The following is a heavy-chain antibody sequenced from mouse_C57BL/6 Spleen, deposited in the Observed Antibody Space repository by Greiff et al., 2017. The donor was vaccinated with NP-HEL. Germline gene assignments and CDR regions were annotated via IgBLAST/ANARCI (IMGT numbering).Heavy chain of an antibody. CDR2: IYPGDGDT. J-gene: IGHJ2*01. V-gene: IGHV1-80*01. CDR1: GYAFSSYW. Sequence: VQLQQSGAELVKPGASVKISCKASGYAFSSYWMNWVKQRPGKGLEWIGQIYPGDGDTNYNGKFKGKATLTADKSSSTAYMQLSSLTSEDSAVYFCARIDDYYGSSGAYWGQGTTLTVSS. D-gene: IGHD1-1*01. CDR3: ARIDDYYGSSGAY.